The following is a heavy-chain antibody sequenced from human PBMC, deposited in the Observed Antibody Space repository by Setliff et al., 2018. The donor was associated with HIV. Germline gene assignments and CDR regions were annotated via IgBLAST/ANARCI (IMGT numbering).Heavy chain of an antibody. Sequence: SETLSLTCTVSGGSISSSSYYWGWVRQPPGKGLEWIGRIYYSGSTYYNPSLKSRVTISVDTSKNQFSLKLGSVTAADMAVYYCAGENHYYDSSGYPPYFDYWGQGTLVTVSS. D-gene: IGHD3-22*01. CDR1: GGSISSSSYY. V-gene: IGHV4-39*01. CDR2: IYYSGST. CDR3: AGENHYYDSSGYPPYFDY. J-gene: IGHJ4*02.